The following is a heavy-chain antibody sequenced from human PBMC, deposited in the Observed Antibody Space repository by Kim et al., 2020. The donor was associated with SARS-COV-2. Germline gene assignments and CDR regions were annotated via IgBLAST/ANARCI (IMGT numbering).Heavy chain of an antibody. J-gene: IGHJ4*01. V-gene: IGHV1-2*06. CDR1: GYTFAAYY. CDR2: IDPKTGAT. Sequence: ASVKVSCKASGYTFAAYYLNWVRQAPGQGLEWVGRIDPKTGATNYARSFQGGVTMSSDASTTTVYMELRSLKSDDTATYYCARDNGWYSSGWADFDHW. D-gene: IGHD6-19*01. CDR3: ARDNGWYSSGWADFDH.